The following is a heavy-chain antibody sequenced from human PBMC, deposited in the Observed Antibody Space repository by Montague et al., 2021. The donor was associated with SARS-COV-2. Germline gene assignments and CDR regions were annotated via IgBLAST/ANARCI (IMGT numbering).Heavy chain of an antibody. J-gene: IGHJ4*02. V-gene: IGHV4-61*02. CDR3: ARDIAVAGLFDY. CDR2: ISISGST. Sequence: TLSLTCTVSGGSISSGSHYWSWIRQPAGKGLEWIGRISISGSTNHNPSLKSRVTISVDTSKNQFSLKLSSVTAADTAVYYCARDIAVAGLFDYWGQGTLVTVSS. D-gene: IGHD6-19*01. CDR1: GGSISSGSHY.